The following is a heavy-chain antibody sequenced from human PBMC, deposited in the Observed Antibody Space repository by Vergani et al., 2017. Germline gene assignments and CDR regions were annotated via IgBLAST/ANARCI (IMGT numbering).Heavy chain of an antibody. CDR2: IYYSGST. CDR1: GGSISSSSYY. Sequence: QLQLQESGPGLVKPSETLSLTCTVSGGSISSSSYYWGWIRQPPGKGLEWIGSIYYSGSTYYNPSLKSRVTISVDTSKNQFSLKLSSVTAADTAVYYCARPRGPYSSSPFTSWGQGTLVTVSS. V-gene: IGHV4-39*07. CDR3: ARPRGPYSSSPFTS. D-gene: IGHD6-6*01. J-gene: IGHJ4*02.